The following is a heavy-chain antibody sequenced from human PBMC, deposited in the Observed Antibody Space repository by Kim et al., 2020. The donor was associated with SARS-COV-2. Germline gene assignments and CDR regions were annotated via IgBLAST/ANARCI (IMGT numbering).Heavy chain of an antibody. CDR3: ARVVYSSSWYSVEYYYYYDGRDV. CDR2: ISYDGSNK. V-gene: IGHV3-30*04. J-gene: IGHJ6*02. D-gene: IGHD6-13*01. CDR1: GFTFSSYA. Sequence: GGSLRLSCAASGFTFSSYAMHWVRQAPGKGLEWVAVISYDGSNKYYADSVKGRFTISRDNSKNTLYLQMNSLRAEDTAVYYCARVVYSSSWYSVEYYYYYDGRDVWGQGTTDTVSS.